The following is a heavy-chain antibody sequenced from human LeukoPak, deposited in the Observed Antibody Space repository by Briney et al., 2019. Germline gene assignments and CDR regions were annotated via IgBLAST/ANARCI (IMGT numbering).Heavy chain of an antibody. CDR2: IYYSGST. CDR3: ARLRDLYSFFDY. D-gene: IGHD5-18*01. Sequence: PSQTLSLTCTVSGGSISSGGYYWSWIRQHPGKGLEWIGYIYYSGSTNYNPSLKSRVTISVDTSKNQFSLMLSSVTAADTAVYYCARLRDLYSFFDYWGQGTLVTVSS. V-gene: IGHV4-31*03. J-gene: IGHJ4*02. CDR1: GGSISSGGYY.